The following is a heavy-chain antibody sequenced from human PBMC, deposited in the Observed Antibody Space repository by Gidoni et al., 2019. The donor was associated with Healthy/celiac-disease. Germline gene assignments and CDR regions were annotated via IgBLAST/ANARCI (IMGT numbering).Heavy chain of an antibody. Sequence: EVQLVGSGGGLVQPGGALRLSCAASGLTVSSNYMSWVRQAPGKGLEWVSVIYSGGSTYYADSVKGRFTISRDNSKNTLYLQMNSLRAEDTAVYYCARDGAAAGYYFDYWGQGTLVTVSS. CDR2: IYSGGST. CDR1: GLTVSSNY. V-gene: IGHV3-66*02. CDR3: ARDGAAAGYYFDY. D-gene: IGHD6-13*01. J-gene: IGHJ4*02.